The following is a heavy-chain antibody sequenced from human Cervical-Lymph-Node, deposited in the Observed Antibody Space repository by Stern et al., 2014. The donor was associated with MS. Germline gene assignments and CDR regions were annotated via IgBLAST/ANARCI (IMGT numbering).Heavy chain of an antibody. J-gene: IGHJ6*02. D-gene: IGHD2-15*01. CDR1: GGTFSSYT. V-gene: IGHV1-69*06. CDR2: STPIFGTA. Sequence: QMQLVQSGAEVKKPGSSVKVSCKAFGGTFSSYTMSWVRQAPGQGLEWMGRSTPIFGTANYAQKFQDRVTITADKFTSTAYMALNSLRSEDTAVYYCAREALLGGNYYALDVWGQGTMVTVSS. CDR3: AREALLGGNYYALDV.